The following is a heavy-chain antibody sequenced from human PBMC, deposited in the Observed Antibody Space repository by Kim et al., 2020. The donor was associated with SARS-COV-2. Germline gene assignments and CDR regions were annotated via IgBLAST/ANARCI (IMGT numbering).Heavy chain of an antibody. D-gene: IGHD5-18*01. CDR1: GYSFTSYW. J-gene: IGHJ6*02. CDR2: IDPSDSYT. CDR3: ARQELWLRDYYYYGMDV. V-gene: IGHV5-10-1*01. Sequence: GESLKISCKGSGYSFTSYWISWVRQMPGKGLEWMGRIDPSDSYTNYSPSFQGHVTISADKSISTAYLQWSSLKASDTAMYYCARQELWLRDYYYYGMDVWGQGTTVTVSS.